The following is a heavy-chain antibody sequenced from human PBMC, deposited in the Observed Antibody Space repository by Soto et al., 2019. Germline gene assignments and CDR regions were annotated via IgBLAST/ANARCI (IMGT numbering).Heavy chain of an antibody. J-gene: IGHJ3*02. CDR1: GGSLSSYY. D-gene: IGHD4-17*01. CDR2: IYTSGST. CDR3: ARGADYGGAPDAFDI. Sequence: QVQLQESGPGLVKPSETLSLTCTVSGGSLSSYYWSWIRQPAGKGLEWIGRIYTSGSTNYNPSLKSRVTMSVDTSKNQFSRKLSSVTAADTAVYYCARGADYGGAPDAFDIWGQGTMVTVSS. V-gene: IGHV4-4*07.